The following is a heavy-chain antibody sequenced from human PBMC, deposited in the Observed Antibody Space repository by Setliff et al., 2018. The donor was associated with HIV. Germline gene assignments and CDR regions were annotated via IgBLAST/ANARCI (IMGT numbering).Heavy chain of an antibody. D-gene: IGHD3-9*01. CDR2: ITGSSNEI. CDR1: RFSFNSYS. V-gene: IGHV3-48*01. J-gene: IGHJ4*02. CDR3: AKGYFDWLRAGTFDY. Sequence: GGSLRLSCAASRFSFNSYSMNWVRQAPGKGLEWISYITGSSNEIYYADSVKGRFTISRDNAKNSLYLQMNSLRVEDTAVYYCAKGYFDWLRAGTFDYWGQGSLVTVSS.